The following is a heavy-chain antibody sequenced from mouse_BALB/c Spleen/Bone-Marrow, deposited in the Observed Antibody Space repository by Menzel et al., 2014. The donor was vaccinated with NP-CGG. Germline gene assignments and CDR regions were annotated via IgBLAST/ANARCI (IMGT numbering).Heavy chain of an antibody. CDR2: ILPGSGGT. Sequence: QVQLQQSGAELMKPGASVKISCKATGYTFSSYWIEWVKQRPGHGLEWIGEILPGSGGTNYNEKFKGKATFTADTSSNTAYTQLNSLTSEDSAVYYCARSMDYWGQGTSVTVSS. CDR1: GYTFSSYW. J-gene: IGHJ4*01. CDR3: ARSMDY. V-gene: IGHV1-9*01.